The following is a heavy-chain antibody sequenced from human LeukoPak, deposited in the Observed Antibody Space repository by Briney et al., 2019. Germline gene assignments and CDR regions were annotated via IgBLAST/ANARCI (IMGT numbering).Heavy chain of an antibody. CDR3: AKADWYYFDY. D-gene: IGHD3-9*01. J-gene: IGHJ4*02. CDR2: ISSSGGNT. V-gene: IGHV3-23*01. CDR1: GFTFSSYA. Sequence: AGGSLRLSCAASGFTFSSYAMSWVRQAPGKGLEWVSAISSSGGNTYYADSVKGRFTISRDNSKNTLYLQMNSLRAEDTAVYYCAKADWYYFDYWGQGTLVTVSS.